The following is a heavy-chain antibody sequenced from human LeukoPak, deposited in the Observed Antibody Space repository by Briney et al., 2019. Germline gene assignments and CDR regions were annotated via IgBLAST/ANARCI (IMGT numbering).Heavy chain of an antibody. J-gene: IGHJ4*02. CDR2: IYYSGST. CDR1: GGSISSYY. V-gene: IGHV4-59*01. Sequence: PSETLSLTCSVSGGSISSYYWSWIWQPPGKGLEWIAYIYYSGSTNYNPSLKSRVTISVDTSKNQFSLKLSSVTAADTAVYYCARVSYYDFWTFDYWGQGTLVTVSS. CDR3: ARVSYYDFWTFDY. D-gene: IGHD3-3*01.